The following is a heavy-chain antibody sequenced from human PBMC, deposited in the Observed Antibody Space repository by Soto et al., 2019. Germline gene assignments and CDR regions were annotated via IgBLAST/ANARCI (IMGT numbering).Heavy chain of an antibody. D-gene: IGHD1-26*01. CDR1: GGSISSYY. V-gene: IGHV4-59*01. Sequence: ASETLSLTCTVSGGSISSYYWSWIRQPPGKGLEWIGYIYYSGSTNYNPSLKSRVTISVDTSKNQFSLKLSSVTAADTAVYYCARDTSYSGSYLPYGMDXWGQGTTVTVSS. CDR3: ARDTSYSGSYLPYGMDX. J-gene: IGHJ6*02. CDR2: IYYSGST.